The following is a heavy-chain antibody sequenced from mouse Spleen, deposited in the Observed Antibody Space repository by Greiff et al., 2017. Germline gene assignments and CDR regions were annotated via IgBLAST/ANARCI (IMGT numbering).Heavy chain of an antibody. D-gene: IGHD4-1*01. J-gene: IGHJ3*01. V-gene: IGHV2-9*02. Sequence: QVQLKQSGPGLVAPSQSLSITCTVSGLSLTSYGVHWVRQPPGKGLEWLGVIWAGGSTNYNSALMSRLSISKDNSKSQVFLKMNSLQTDDTAMYYCARGNWDWFAYWGQGTLVTVSA. CDR2: IWAGGST. CDR3: ARGNWDWFAY. CDR1: GLSLTSYG.